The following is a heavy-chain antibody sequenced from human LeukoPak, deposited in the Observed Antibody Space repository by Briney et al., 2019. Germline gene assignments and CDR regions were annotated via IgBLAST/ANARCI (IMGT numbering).Heavy chain of an antibody. Sequence: GGSLRLSCAASGFTFSSYAMSWVRQAPGKGLEWVSAISGSGGSTYYADSVKGRFTISRDNSKNTLYLLMNSLRAEDTAVYYCAKNSRSSSWYSPVYWGQGTLVTVSS. J-gene: IGHJ4*02. V-gene: IGHV3-23*01. CDR1: GFTFSSYA. CDR2: ISGSGGST. CDR3: AKNSRSSSWYSPVY. D-gene: IGHD6-13*01.